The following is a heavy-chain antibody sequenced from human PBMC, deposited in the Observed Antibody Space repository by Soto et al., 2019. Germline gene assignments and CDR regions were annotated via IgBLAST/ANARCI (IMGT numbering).Heavy chain of an antibody. CDR1: GFTFSNYW. Sequence: GSLRLSCAASGFTFSNYWMSWVRQAPGKGLEWVANIKVDGSAKYYVDSVKGRFTISRDNAKNPLYLQMNSLRGEDTAVYYCARGHSTSPNWFDPWGQGTLVTVSS. J-gene: IGHJ5*02. CDR2: IKVDGSAK. CDR3: ARGHSTSPNWFDP. D-gene: IGHD6-6*01. V-gene: IGHV3-7*03.